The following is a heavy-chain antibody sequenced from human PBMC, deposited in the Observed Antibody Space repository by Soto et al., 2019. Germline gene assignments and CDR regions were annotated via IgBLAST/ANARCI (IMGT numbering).Heavy chain of an antibody. CDR3: ARGRPTRYCSGGSCYGQNYYYYYMDV. CDR1: GWSFSGYY. J-gene: IGHJ6*03. CDR2: INHSGST. D-gene: IGHD2-15*01. V-gene: IGHV4-34*01. Sequence: SETMSLTCAVHGWSFSGYYWSWIRQPPRQGLEWIGEINHSGSTNYNPSLKSRVTISVDTSKNQFSLKLSSVTAADTAVYYCARGRPTRYCSGGSCYGQNYYYYYMDVWGKGTTVT.